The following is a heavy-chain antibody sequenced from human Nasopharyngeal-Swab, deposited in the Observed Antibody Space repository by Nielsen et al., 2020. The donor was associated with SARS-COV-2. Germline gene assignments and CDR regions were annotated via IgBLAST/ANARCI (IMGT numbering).Heavy chain of an antibody. CDR1: GFTFSSYG. J-gene: IGHJ4*02. CDR3: ARESTPHCSSTSCLPDY. V-gene: IGHV3-33*01. Sequence: GGSLRLSCAASGFTFSSYGMHWVRQAPGKGLEWVAVIWYDGSNKYYADSVKGRFTISRDNSKNTLYLQMNNLRAEDTAVYYCARESTPHCSSTSCLPDYWGQGTLVTVSS. CDR2: IWYDGSNK. D-gene: IGHD2-2*01.